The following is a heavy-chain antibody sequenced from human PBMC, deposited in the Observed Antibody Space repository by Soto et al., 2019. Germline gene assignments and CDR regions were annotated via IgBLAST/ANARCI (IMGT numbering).Heavy chain of an antibody. V-gene: IGHV1-8*01. CDR2: MNPNSGNT. CDR3: ASGGDYGDYDAYGMAV. D-gene: IGHD4-17*01. CDR1: GYTFTSYD. J-gene: IGHJ6*02. Sequence: ASVKVSCKASGYTFTSYDINWVRQATGQGLEWMGWMNPNSGNTGYAQKFQGRVTMTRNTSISTAYMELSSLRSEDTAVYYCASGGDYGDYDAYGMAVWGQGTTVTVSS.